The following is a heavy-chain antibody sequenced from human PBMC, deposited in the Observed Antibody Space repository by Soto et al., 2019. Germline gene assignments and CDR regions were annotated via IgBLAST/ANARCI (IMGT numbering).Heavy chain of an antibody. CDR2: IYYSGST. CDR3: AGSGYYHHRGMDV. CDR1: GGSISSGGYY. J-gene: IGHJ6*02. D-gene: IGHD3-22*01. V-gene: IGHV4-31*03. Sequence: SETLSLTCTVSGGSISSGGYYWNWIRQHPGKGLEWIGYIYYSGSTYYNPSLKSRVTISVDTSKNQFSLKLSSVTAADTAVYYCAGSGYYHHRGMDVWGQGTTVTVSS.